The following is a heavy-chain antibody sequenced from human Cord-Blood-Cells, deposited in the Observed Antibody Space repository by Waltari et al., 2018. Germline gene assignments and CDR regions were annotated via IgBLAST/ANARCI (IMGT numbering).Heavy chain of an antibody. CDR1: GGSISSGSYY. V-gene: IGHV4-61*09. J-gene: IGHJ6*02. CDR2: IYTSGST. D-gene: IGHD6-13*01. Sequence: QVQLQESGPGLVKPSQTLSLTCTVSGGSISSGSYYWSWIRQPAGKGLEWIGYIYTSGSTNYCPSLRSRVTISVDTSRTQFSLKLGSVTAADTAVYYCARRIAAAGTIYYYGMDVWGQGTTVTVSS. CDR3: ARRIAAAGTIYYYGMDV.